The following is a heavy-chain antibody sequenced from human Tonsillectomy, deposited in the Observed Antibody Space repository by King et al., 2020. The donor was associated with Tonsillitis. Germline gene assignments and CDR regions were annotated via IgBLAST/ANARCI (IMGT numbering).Heavy chain of an antibody. J-gene: IGHJ6*03. CDR1: GFSLSTSGMC. V-gene: IGHV2-70*11. CDR3: ARTYYNFYYYYMDV. Sequence: TLKESGPALVKPTQTLTLTCTLSGFSLSTSGMCVSWIRQPPGKALEWLARIDWDDDKYYSTLLKTRLTISKDTSKNQVVLTMTNMNPVDTATYYCARTYYNFYYYYMDVWGKGTTVTVSS. D-gene: IGHD5-24*01. CDR2: IDWDDDK.